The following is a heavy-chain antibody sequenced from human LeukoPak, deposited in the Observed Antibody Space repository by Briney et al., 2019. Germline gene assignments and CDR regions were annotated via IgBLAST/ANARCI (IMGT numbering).Heavy chain of an antibody. J-gene: IGHJ4*02. CDR1: GFTFSSYG. V-gene: IGHV3-33*01. CDR2: LWYDGSNK. D-gene: IGHD4-17*01. Sequence: PGGSLRLSCAASGFTFSSYGMHWVRQAPGKGLEWVAVLWYDGSNKYYADSVKGRFTISRDNSKNTLFLQMNSLRAEDTAVYYCAREGGTVTTKYYFDYWGQGTLVTVSS. CDR3: AREGGTVTTKYYFDY.